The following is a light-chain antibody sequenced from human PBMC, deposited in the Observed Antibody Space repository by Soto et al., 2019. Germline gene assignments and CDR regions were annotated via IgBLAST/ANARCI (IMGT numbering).Light chain of an antibody. CDR1: VGL. CDR3: CLYVGGRTYV. V-gene: IGLV2-23*01. CDR2: DDT. J-gene: IGLJ1*01. Sequence: QSALTQPASVSGSPGQSITISCTGTVGLVSWYQQHPGKVPKLIIYDDTKRPSGVSSRFSGSKSGNTASLTISGLQTEDEADYYCCLYVGGRTYVFGTGTKRTVL.